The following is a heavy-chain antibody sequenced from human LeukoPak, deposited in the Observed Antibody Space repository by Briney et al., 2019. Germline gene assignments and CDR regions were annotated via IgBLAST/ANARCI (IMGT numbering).Heavy chain of an antibody. J-gene: IGHJ4*01. Sequence: SETLSLTCSVSGGSISIYYWTWIRQILGTGLEWSGYIYYTGTTNYNLLFASRATISFDTSKTQFSLKLTSVTAADTAVYFFAGREDFERYYLAYWGQGTLVTVSS. D-gene: IGHD3-9*01. CDR2: IYYTGTT. CDR1: GGSISIYY. V-gene: IGHV4-59*01. CDR3: AGREDFERYYLAY.